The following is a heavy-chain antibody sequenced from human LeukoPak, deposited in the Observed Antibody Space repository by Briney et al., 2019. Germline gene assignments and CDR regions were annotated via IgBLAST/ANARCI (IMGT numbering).Heavy chain of an antibody. Sequence: PSGTLSLTCAVSGVSISSSNWWSWVRQPPGKGLEWIGEIYHSGSTNYNPSLKSRVTISVDKSKNQFSLKLSSVTAADTAVYYCARGGTIFGVVKSSAWFDPWGQGTLVTVSS. J-gene: IGHJ5*02. CDR1: GVSISSSNW. D-gene: IGHD3-3*01. V-gene: IGHV4-4*02. CDR2: IYHSGST. CDR3: ARGGTIFGVVKSSAWFDP.